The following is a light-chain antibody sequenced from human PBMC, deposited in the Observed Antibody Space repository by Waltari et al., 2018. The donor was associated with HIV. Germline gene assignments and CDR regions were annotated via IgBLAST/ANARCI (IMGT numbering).Light chain of an antibody. CDR2: GNS. J-gene: IGLJ2*01. V-gene: IGLV1-40*01. CDR1: SSNFGGGYH. CDR3: QSYDSRLHVV. Sequence: QSALTQPPSVSGAPGQRVTIPCTGSSSNFGGGYHVHWYQQLPGTAPKLLIYGNSNRPSGVPDRFSGSKSGTSASLAITGLQAEDEADYYCQSYDSRLHVVFGGGTKLTVL.